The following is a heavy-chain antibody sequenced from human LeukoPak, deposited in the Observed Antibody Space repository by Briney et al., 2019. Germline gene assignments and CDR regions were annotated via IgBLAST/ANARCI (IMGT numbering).Heavy chain of an antibody. V-gene: IGHV3-30*02. Sequence: PGGSLRLSCAASGFTFGSYGMHWVRQAPGKGLDCVAFVRYDGNNPYYSASVKGRFTISRDNSKNTVLLQMNNLRLEDAAVYYCARGSRYGDYPYYCDFWGQGTLVTVSS. D-gene: IGHD4-17*01. CDR1: GFTFGSYG. CDR2: VRYDGNNP. J-gene: IGHJ4*02. CDR3: ARGSRYGDYPYYCDF.